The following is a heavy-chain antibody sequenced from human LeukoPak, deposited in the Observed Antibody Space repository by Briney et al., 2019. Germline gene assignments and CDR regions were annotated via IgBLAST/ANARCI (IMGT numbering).Heavy chain of an antibody. Sequence: SETLSLTCTVSGYSISSGYYWGWIRQPPGKGLEWIGSIYYSGSTYYNPSLKSRVTISVDTSKNQFSLNVSSVTAADTAVYYCARATSSYFYYMDVWGKGTTVTISS. CDR1: GYSISSGYY. CDR3: ARATSSYFYYMDV. J-gene: IGHJ6*03. CDR2: IYYSGST. D-gene: IGHD5-12*01. V-gene: IGHV4-38-2*02.